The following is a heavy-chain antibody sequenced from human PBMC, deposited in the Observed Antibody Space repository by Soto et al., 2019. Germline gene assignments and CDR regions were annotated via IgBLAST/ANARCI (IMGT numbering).Heavy chain of an antibody. V-gene: IGHV3-21*01. Sequence: PGGSLRLSCAASGFTFSSYSMSWVRQAPGKGLEWVASISSSSSYIYYADSVKGRFTISRDKAKNSLFLQMSSLRAEDSALYYCARHQGPAAGNYGMDAWGQGTTVTVSS. J-gene: IGHJ6*02. CDR1: GFTFSSYS. D-gene: IGHD6-13*01. CDR3: ARHQGPAAGNYGMDA. CDR2: ISSSSSYI.